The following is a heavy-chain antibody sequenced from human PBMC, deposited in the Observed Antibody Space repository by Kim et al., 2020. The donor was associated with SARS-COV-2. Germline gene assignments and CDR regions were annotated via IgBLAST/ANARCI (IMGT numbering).Heavy chain of an antibody. Sequence: SETLSLTCTVSGGSISSSSYYWGWIRQPPGKGLEWIGSISYSGNTYFYNPSLKSRVTMSVDTANNQFSLTLTSVTAADTALYYCARYTKQWLGQGSWGQGTLVTVSA. J-gene: IGHJ5*02. D-gene: IGHD6-19*01. CDR2: ISYSGNT. CDR1: GGSISSSSYY. CDR3: ARYTKQWLGQGS. V-gene: IGHV4-39*01.